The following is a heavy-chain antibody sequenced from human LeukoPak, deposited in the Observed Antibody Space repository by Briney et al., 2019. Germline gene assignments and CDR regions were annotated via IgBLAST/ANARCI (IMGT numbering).Heavy chain of an antibody. D-gene: IGHD6-13*01. CDR3: ARDPNSSRGY. CDR2: IQYDGSNK. J-gene: IGHJ4*02. Sequence: GGSLRLSCAASGFTFSSYGMHWVRRAPGKGLEWVAFIQYDGSNKYYADSVKGRFTTSRDNSKNTLYLQMNSLRAEDTAVYYCARDPNSSRGYWGQGTLVTVSS. CDR1: GFTFSSYG. V-gene: IGHV3-30*02.